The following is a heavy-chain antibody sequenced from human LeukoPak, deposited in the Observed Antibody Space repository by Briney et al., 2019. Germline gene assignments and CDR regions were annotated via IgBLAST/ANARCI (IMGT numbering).Heavy chain of an antibody. CDR3: ARRLKTAMVTLGYYFDY. V-gene: IGHV3-21*01. D-gene: IGHD5-18*01. CDR2: ISSSSSYI. J-gene: IGHJ4*01. CDR1: GFTFSSYS. Sequence: PGGSLRLSCAASGFTFSSYSMNWVRQAPGKGLEWVSSISSSSSYIYYADSVKGRFTISRDNAKNSLYLQMNSLRAEDTAVYYCARRLKTAMVTLGYYFDYWGQGTLVTVSS.